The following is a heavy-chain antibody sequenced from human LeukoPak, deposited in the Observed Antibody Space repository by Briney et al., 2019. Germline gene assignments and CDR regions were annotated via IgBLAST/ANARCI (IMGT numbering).Heavy chain of an antibody. Sequence: SVKVSCKASGGTFSSYAISWVRQAPGQGLEWMGGIIPIFGTANYAQKFQGRVTITADESTSIAYMELSSLRSEDTAVYYCASTHSPRYCSSTSCSGSWFDPWGQGTLVTVSS. CDR1: GGTFSSYA. V-gene: IGHV1-69*13. CDR2: IIPIFGTA. D-gene: IGHD2-2*01. CDR3: ASTHSPRYCSSTSCSGSWFDP. J-gene: IGHJ5*02.